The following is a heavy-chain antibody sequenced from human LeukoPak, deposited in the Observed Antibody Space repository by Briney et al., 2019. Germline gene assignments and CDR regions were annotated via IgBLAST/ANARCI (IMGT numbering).Heavy chain of an antibody. Sequence: PSETLSLTCTVPDSSISNSFWTWVRQPPGKGLEWIAYIHTSGSTNYNPAFKSRVTLSVDTSKSQFSLRLNSVTASDTAVYYCANSYDGKIVPFDNWGQGTLVTVSS. CDR1: DSSISNSF. CDR2: IHTSGST. V-gene: IGHV4-4*09. CDR3: ANSYDGKIVPFDN. D-gene: IGHD4-23*01. J-gene: IGHJ4*02.